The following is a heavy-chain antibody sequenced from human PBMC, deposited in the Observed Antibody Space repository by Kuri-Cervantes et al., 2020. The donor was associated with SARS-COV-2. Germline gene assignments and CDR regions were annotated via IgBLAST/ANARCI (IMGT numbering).Heavy chain of an antibody. Sequence: GSLRLSCTVSGGSISSYYWSWIRQPPGKGLEWIGYIYYSGSTNYNPSLKSRVTISVDTSKNQFSLKLSSVTAADTAMYYCASVSSGWYVFGYWGQGTLVTVSS. CDR1: GGSISSYY. CDR3: ASVSSGWYVFGY. D-gene: IGHD6-19*01. J-gene: IGHJ4*02. V-gene: IGHV4-59*08. CDR2: IYYSGST.